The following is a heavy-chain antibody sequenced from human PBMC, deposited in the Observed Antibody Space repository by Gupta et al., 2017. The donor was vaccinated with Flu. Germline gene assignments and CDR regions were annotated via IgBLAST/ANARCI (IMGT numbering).Heavy chain of an antibody. D-gene: IGHD4-17*01. Sequence: EVQLLESGGGLVQPGGSLRLSCAASGITFSRFAMIWVRQGPGKTLEWVAAIGGSGGYTSYTDSVKGRFTISRDNSRNTLYLQMNSLRAEDTAVYYCAKDPNGDYVGAFDSWGPGTLVTVSS. CDR1: GITFSRFA. CDR2: IGGSGGYT. V-gene: IGHV3-23*01. J-gene: IGHJ3*01. CDR3: AKDPNGDYVGAFDS.